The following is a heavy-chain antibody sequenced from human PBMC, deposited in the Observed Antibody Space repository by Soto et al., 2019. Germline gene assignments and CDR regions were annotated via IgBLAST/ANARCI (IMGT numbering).Heavy chain of an antibody. V-gene: IGHV3-23*01. CDR2: ISGGGGAT. J-gene: IGHJ4*02. CDR3: AKGNYNYGDYFDY. Sequence: GGSLRLSCAASGFTFSTYALSWVRQAPGKGLEWVSAISGGGGATYYADSVKGRFTISRDNSKSTLYLQMNSLRAEDTAVYYCAKGNYNYGDYFDYWGQGTLVTVSS. CDR1: GFTFSTYA. D-gene: IGHD1-7*01.